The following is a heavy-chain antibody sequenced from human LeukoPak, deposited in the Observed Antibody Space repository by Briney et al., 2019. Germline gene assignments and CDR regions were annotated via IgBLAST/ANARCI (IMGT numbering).Heavy chain of an antibody. D-gene: IGHD3-22*01. CDR1: GFTFSSYW. CDR3: ARVSYDSSGYYYFDY. CDR2: IRNDGFNK. J-gene: IGHJ4*02. V-gene: IGHV3-30*02. Sequence: PGGSLRLSCAASGFTFSSYWMSWVRQAPGKGLEWVAFIRNDGFNKYYADSVKGRFTISRDNSKNTQYLQMNSLRAEDTAVYYCARVSYDSSGYYYFDYWGQGTLVTVSS.